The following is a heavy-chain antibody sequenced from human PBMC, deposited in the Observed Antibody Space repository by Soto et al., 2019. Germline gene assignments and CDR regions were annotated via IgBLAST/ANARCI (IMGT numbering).Heavy chain of an antibody. CDR1: GFTFNNYA. Sequence: QVQLVKSGGGVVQPGRSLRLSCAASGFTFNNYAMHWVRQAPGKGLEWVAVISYDGNNQYYADSVKGRFAISRDNSKNTLYLQMNSLRDEDTAVYYCARDRVYYYDSSGYYNFEYWGQGSLVTVSS. D-gene: IGHD3-22*01. J-gene: IGHJ4*02. V-gene: IGHV3-30*09. CDR3: ARDRVYYYDSSGYYNFEY. CDR2: ISYDGNNQ.